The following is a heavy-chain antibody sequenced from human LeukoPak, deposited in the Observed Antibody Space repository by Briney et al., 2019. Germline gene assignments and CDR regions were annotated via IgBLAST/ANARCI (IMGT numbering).Heavy chain of an antibody. D-gene: IGHD5-18*01. CDR1: GFTFSNYW. CDR3: ARGGYSYGSEDY. J-gene: IGHJ4*02. V-gene: IGHV3-7*01. Sequence: GGSLRLSCAASGFTFSNYWMTWVRQAPGKGLEWVANIKQDGSEKYYVDSVKGRFTISRDNAKNSLYLQMNSLRAEDTAVYYCARGGYSYGSEDYWGQGTLVTVSS. CDR2: IKQDGSEK.